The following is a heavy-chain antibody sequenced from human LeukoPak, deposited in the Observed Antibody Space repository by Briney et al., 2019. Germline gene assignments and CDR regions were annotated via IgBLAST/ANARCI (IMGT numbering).Heavy chain of an antibody. D-gene: IGHD3-10*01. V-gene: IGHV1-69*06. J-gene: IGHJ5*02. CDR1: GGTFSSYA. Sequence: SVKVSCKASGGTFSSYAISWVRQAPGQGLEWMGGIIPIFGTANYAQKFQGRVTITADKSTSTAYMELSSLRSEDTAVYYCAREEDYYGSGSYYGVSWFDPWGQGTLVTVSS. CDR2: IIPIFGTA. CDR3: AREEDYYGSGSYYGVSWFDP.